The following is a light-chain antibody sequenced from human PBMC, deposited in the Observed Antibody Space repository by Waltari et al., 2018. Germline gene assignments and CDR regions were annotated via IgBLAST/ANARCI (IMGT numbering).Light chain of an antibody. CDR2: QDN. J-gene: IGLJ2*01. CDR3: QAWDSSTLV. V-gene: IGLV3-1*01. Sequence: SYELSQPPSMSVSPGQTASITCSGDKLGDKYASWYHQKPGQSPVLVIFQDNKLPSGIPERFSGSNSGNTATLTISGTQAMDEADYYCQAWDSSTLVFGGGTKLTVL. CDR1: KLGDKY.